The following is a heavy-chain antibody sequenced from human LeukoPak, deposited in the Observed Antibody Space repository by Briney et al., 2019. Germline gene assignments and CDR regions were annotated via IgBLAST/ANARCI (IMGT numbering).Heavy chain of an antibody. CDR1: GFTFSTYG. CDR3: AKDCGGDCYNAEYFQH. J-gene: IGHJ1*01. D-gene: IGHD2-21*02. CDR2: ISGSGGST. Sequence: GGTLRLSCAASGFTFSTYGMSWVRQAPGKGLEWVSGISGSGGSTYYADSVKGRFTISRDNSKNTLYLQMNSLRAEDTAVYYCAKDCGGDCYNAEYFQHWGQGTLVTVSS. V-gene: IGHV3-23*01.